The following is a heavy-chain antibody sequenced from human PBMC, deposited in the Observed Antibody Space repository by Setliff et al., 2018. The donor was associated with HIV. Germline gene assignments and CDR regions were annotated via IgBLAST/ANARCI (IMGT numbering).Heavy chain of an antibody. CDR3: ARVPYRSAWFSGGHDAFDV. CDR2: ISAYNGNT. CDR1: GYTFTSYG. Sequence: ASVKVSCKASGYTFTSYGISWVRQAPGQGLEWMGWISAYNGNTIYAQKVQGRVTMTTDTSTRTVYMELRSLRHDDTAEYFCARVPYRSAWFSGGHDAFDVWGQGTMVTVSS. J-gene: IGHJ3*01. D-gene: IGHD6-19*01. V-gene: IGHV1-18*01.